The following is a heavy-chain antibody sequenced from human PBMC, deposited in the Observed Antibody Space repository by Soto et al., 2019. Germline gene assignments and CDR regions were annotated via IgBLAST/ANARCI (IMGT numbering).Heavy chain of an antibody. V-gene: IGHV1-8*01. D-gene: IGHD5-18*01. CDR1: GYTFTSYD. Sequence: ASVKVSCKASGYTFTSYDINWVRQATGQGLEWMGWMNPNSGNTGYAQKFQGRVTMTRNTSISTAYMELSSLRSEDTAVYYCARARRQLWLRVSYYMDVWGKGTTVTVSS. CDR3: ARARRQLWLRVSYYMDV. J-gene: IGHJ6*03. CDR2: MNPNSGNT.